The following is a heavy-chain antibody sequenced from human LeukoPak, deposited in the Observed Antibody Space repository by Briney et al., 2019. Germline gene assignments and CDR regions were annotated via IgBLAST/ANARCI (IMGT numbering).Heavy chain of an antibody. D-gene: IGHD3-10*01. CDR3: ARGPPLLWFGELTLLRAFDY. J-gene: IGHJ4*02. Sequence: SETLSLTCAVYGGSFSGYYWSWIRQPPGKGLEWIGEINHSGSTNYNPSLKSRVTISVDTSKNQFSLKLSSVTAADTAVYYCARGPPLLWFGELTLLRAFDYWGQGTLVTVSS. V-gene: IGHV4-34*01. CDR1: GGSFSGYY. CDR2: INHSGST.